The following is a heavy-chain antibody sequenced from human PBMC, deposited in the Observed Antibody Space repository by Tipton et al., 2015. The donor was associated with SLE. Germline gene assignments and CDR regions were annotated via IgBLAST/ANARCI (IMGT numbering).Heavy chain of an antibody. CDR3: ARQGYCSSTSCSTYYFDY. CDR1: GYSISSGYY. D-gene: IGHD2-2*01. Sequence: TLSLTCAVSGYSISSGYYWGWIRQPPGKGLEWIGSIYHSGSTYYNPSLKSRVTISVDTSKNQFSLKLSSVTAADTAVYYCARQGYCSSTSCSTYYFDYWGQGTLVTVPS. V-gene: IGHV4-38-2*01. J-gene: IGHJ4*02. CDR2: IYHSGST.